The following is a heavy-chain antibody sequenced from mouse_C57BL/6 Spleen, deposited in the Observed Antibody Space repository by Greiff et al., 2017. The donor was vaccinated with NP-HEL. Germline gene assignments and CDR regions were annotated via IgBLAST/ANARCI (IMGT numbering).Heavy chain of an antibody. J-gene: IGHJ2*01. V-gene: IGHV5-9*01. CDR1: GFTFSSYT. CDR2: ISGGGGNT. D-gene: IGHD2-3*01. CDR3: ARHDGYFDY. Sequence: EVKVVESGGGLVKPGGSLKLSCAASGFTFSSYTMSWVRQTPEKRLEWVATISGGGGNTYYPDSVKGRFTISRDNAKNTLYLQMSSLRSEDTALYYCARHDGYFDYWGQGTTLTVSS.